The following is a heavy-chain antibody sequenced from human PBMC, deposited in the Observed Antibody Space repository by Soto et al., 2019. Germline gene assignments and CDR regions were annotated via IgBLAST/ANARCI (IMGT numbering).Heavy chain of an antibody. CDR2: ISCCGGST. CDR1: GLNFKKFA. D-gene: IGHD6-19*01. Sequence: PGGFVRLSCEASGLNFKKFAMGWFGQAPGEGLEWVAGISCCGGSTSYADSVKGRFSLARDDSKSTLSLHLNSLRFEDTARYFCAKADGEQWLIPHLDNWGQGTLVTVSS. CDR3: AKADGEQWLIPHLDN. J-gene: IGHJ4*02. V-gene: IGHV3-23*01.